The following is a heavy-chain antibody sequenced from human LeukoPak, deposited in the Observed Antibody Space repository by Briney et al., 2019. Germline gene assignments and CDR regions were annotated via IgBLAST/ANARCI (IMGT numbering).Heavy chain of an antibody. CDR3: ARSRANCSSTSCYSGPSNWFDP. J-gene: IGHJ5*02. CDR1: GGSFSGYY. CDR2: INHSGST. Sequence: SETLSLTCAVYGGSFSGYYWSWIRQPPGKGLEWLGEINHSGSTNYNPSLKSRVTISVDTSKNQFSLKLSSVTAADTAVYYCARSRANCSSTSCYSGPSNWFDPWGQGTLVTVSS. V-gene: IGHV4-34*01. D-gene: IGHD2-2*02.